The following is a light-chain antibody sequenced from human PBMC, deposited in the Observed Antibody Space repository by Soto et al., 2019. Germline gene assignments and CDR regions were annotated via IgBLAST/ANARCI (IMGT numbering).Light chain of an antibody. CDR2: DIN. V-gene: IGLV2-8*01. J-gene: IGLJ1*01. CDR1: SSDVGASIY. Sequence: QSALTQPPSASGSPGQSVTISCTGTSSDVGASIYVSWYQQYPGKAPKLIIYDINQRPSGVPDRFSGSKSGNTASLTVTGLQADDEADYYCTSYAGSNNYVFGTGTTVTVL. CDR3: TSYAGSNNYV.